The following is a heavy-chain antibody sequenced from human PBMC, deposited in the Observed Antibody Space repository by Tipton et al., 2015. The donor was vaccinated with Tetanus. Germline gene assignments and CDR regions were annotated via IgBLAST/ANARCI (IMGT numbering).Heavy chain of an antibody. D-gene: IGHD3-16*01. CDR3: ARWGRDSSYYSMDV. Sequence: VQLVQSGPEVKKPGESLKISCKGSGYSFTSNWIVWVRQMPGKGLEWMGIIFPGDSETRYSPSFQGQVNISADKSIETAYLQWRGLGPSVPAIYYCARWGRDSSYYSMDVWAQGTTVTGSS. CDR1: GYSFTSNW. CDR2: IFPGDSET. V-gene: IGHV5-51*01. J-gene: IGHJ6*02.